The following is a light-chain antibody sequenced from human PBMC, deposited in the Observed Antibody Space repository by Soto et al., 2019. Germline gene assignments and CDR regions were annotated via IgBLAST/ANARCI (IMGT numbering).Light chain of an antibody. CDR2: AAS. Sequence: DIQMTQSPSSLSASVGDRVAITCRASQGVGNGLSCFQQKPGKAPKRLIYAASSLQSGVPSRFSGSGSGTEFTLTISSLQTEDFATYYCLQHDVNPLTFGQGTKVDI. CDR1: QGVGNG. J-gene: IGKJ1*01. V-gene: IGKV1-17*01. CDR3: LQHDVNPLT.